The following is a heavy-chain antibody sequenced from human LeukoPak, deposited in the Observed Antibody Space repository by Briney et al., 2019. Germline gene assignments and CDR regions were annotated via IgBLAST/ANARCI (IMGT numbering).Heavy chain of an antibody. CDR3: ARGLWYYYDSSGYYRFRMYYFDY. CDR1: GGSISSGGYY. V-gene: IGHV4-31*03. J-gene: IGHJ4*02. CDR2: IYYSGST. Sequence: SETLSLTCTVSGGSISSGGYYWSWIRQHPGKGLEWIGYIYYSGSTYYNPSLKSRVTISVDTSKNQFSLKLSSVTAADTAVYYCARGLWYYYDSSGYYRFRMYYFDYWGQGTLVTVSS. D-gene: IGHD3-22*01.